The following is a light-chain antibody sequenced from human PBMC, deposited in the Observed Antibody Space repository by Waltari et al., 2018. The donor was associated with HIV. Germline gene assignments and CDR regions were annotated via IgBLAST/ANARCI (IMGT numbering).Light chain of an antibody. V-gene: IGLV2-14*03. CDR3: STHTADDTLA. Sequence: QSALTQPASVSGSPGQSVTISCTGTTSDFGPYNFVSLYQQHPGNVPKVLIYQITSRPSGVPHRFSASRSGNTASLTISGLQAEDEAVYYCSTHTADDTLAFGGGTKLTVL. CDR1: TSDFGPYNF. CDR2: QIT. J-gene: IGLJ3*02.